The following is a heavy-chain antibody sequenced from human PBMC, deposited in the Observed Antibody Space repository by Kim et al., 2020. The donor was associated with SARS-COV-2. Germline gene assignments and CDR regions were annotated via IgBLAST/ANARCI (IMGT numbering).Heavy chain of an antibody. V-gene: IGHV1-46*01. Sequence: QKFQGRVTMTRDTSTSPVYMELSSLRSEDTAVYYCARDGGGSYHWAHFDYWGQGTLVTVSS. J-gene: IGHJ4*02. CDR3: ARDGGGSYHWAHFDY. D-gene: IGHD1-26*01.